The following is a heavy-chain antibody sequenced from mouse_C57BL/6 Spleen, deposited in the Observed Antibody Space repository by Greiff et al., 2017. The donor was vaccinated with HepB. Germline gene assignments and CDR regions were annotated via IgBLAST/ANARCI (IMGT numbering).Heavy chain of an antibody. CDR1: GYTFTDYY. J-gene: IGHJ3*01. V-gene: IGHV1-76*01. D-gene: IGHD2-5*01. CDR2: IYPGSGNT. CDR3: ARDNYSNKLWFAY. Sequence: VQLQQSVAELVRPGASVKLSCKASGYTFTDYYINWVKQRPGQGLEWIARIYPGSGNTYYNEKFKGKATLTAEKSSSTAYMQLSSLTSEDSAVYFCARDNYSNKLWFAYWGQGTLVTVSA.